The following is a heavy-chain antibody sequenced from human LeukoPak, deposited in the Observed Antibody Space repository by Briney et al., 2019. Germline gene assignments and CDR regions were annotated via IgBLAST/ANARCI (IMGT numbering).Heavy chain of an antibody. CDR1: GFTFSSYW. CDR3: AKGKWGLTINNFDV. Sequence: GGSLRLSCGASGFTFSSYWMHWVRQAPGEGLVWVSGINTDGRTTTYADSVKGRFTISRDNSKDTLSLQMNSLRAEDTAVYYCAKGKWGLTINNFDVWGQGTMVTVSS. V-gene: IGHV3-74*01. CDR2: INTDGRTT. J-gene: IGHJ3*01. D-gene: IGHD3-9*01.